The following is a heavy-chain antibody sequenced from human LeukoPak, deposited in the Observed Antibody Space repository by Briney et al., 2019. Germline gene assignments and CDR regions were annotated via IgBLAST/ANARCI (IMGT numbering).Heavy chain of an antibody. J-gene: IGHJ6*02. CDR2: INHSGST. CDR1: GGSFSGYY. D-gene: IGHD4-17*01. CDR3: ARRHSTTTTRGGYYYGMDV. V-gene: IGHV4-34*01. Sequence: SETLSLTCTVYGGSFSGYYWSWIRQPPAKGLEGIGEINHSGSTNYNPSLKSRVTISVDTSKNQFSLKLSSVTAADTAVYYCARRHSTTTTRGGYYYGMDVWGQGTTVTVSS.